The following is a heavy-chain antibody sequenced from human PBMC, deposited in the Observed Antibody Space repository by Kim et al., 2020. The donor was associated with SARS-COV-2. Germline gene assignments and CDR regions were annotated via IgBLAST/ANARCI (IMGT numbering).Heavy chain of an antibody. CDR1: GFTVSSNY. J-gene: IGHJ5*02. Sequence: GGSLRLSCAASGFTVSSNYMSWVRQAPGKGLEWVSVIYSGGSTYYADSVKGRFTISRDNSKNTLYHQMNSLRAEDTAVYYCARVGIQLWLGWFDPWGQGTLVTVSS. V-gene: IGHV3-53*01. CDR2: IYSGGST. D-gene: IGHD5-18*01. CDR3: ARVGIQLWLGWFDP.